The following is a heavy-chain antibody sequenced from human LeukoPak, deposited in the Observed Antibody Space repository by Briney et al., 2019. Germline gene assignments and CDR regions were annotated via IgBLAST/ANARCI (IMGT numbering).Heavy chain of an antibody. J-gene: IGHJ4*02. V-gene: IGHV4-59*02. Sequence: SETLSLTCSVSGDSVSSYYWSWIRQPPGKGLEWIGYIYYSGGTKYNPSLKSRATISIDTSKNQFSLKVKSVTAADTAVYYCVRDPSITASGVYFDDWGQGTLVTVSS. D-gene: IGHD1-20*01. CDR3: VRDPSITASGVYFDD. CDR1: GDSVSSYY. CDR2: IYYSGGT.